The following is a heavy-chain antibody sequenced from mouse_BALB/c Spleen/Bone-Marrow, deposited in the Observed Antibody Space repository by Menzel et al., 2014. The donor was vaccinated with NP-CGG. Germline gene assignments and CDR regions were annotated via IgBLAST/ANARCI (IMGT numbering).Heavy chain of an antibody. V-gene: IGHV1-9*01. J-gene: IGHJ3*01. CDR2: ILPGSGNT. Sequence: VQGVESGPELMKPGASVKISCKATGYTFSSYWIEWVKQRPGHGLEWIGEILPGSGNTRYNEKFKGKATFTADTSSNTAYMQLSSLTSEDSAVYYCTRQGFACWGQGTLVTVSA. CDR3: TRQGFAC. CDR1: GYTFSSYW.